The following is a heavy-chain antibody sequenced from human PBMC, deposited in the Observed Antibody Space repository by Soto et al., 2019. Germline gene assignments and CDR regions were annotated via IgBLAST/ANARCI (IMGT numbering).Heavy chain of an antibody. J-gene: IGHJ5*02. D-gene: IGHD6-6*01. CDR1: GYSFTSYW. Sequence: LKISCKGSGYSFTSYWISWVRQMPGKGLEWMGRIDPSDSYTNYSPSFQGHVTISADKSISTAYLQWSSLKASDTAMYYCARHAEAPRGCFDPWGQGTLVTVSS. CDR3: ARHAEAPRGCFDP. V-gene: IGHV5-10-1*01. CDR2: IDPSDSYT.